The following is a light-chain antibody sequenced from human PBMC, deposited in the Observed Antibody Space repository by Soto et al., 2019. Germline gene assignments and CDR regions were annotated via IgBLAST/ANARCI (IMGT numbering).Light chain of an antibody. CDR3: QQRSSWPLT. V-gene: IGKV3-11*01. CDR2: GAS. CDR1: QSPSKS. J-gene: IGKJ4*02. Sequence: EIVLSQSSATISLSXIEGATLPGXASQSPSKSLVWYQQKLGQAPRLLIDGASNRAPGIPAMFSGSGSGTDFTLTISSLEPEDVAVYFSQQRSSWPLTFGGGTKVAI.